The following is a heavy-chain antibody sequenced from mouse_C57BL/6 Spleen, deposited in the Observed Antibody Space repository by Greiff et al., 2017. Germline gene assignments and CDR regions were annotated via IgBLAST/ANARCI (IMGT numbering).Heavy chain of an antibody. D-gene: IGHD2-4*01. Sequence: VQLQQSGPELVKPGASVKISCKASGYTFTDYYMNWVKQSHGKSLEWIGDINPNKGGTSYNQKFKGKATLTVDKSSSTAYMELRILTSEDSAVYYCARVGDYDDWYFDVWGTGTTVTVSS. J-gene: IGHJ1*03. V-gene: IGHV1-26*01. CDR1: GYTFTDYY. CDR2: INPNKGGT. CDR3: ARVGDYDDWYFDV.